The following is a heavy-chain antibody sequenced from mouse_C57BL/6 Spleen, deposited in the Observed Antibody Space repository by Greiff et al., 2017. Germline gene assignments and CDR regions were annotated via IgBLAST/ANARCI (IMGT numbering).Heavy chain of an antibody. J-gene: IGHJ4*01. Sequence: QVQLQQSGPELVKPGASVKISCKASGYAFSSSWMNWVKQRPGKGLEWIGRIYPGDGDTNYNGKFKGKATLTADKSSSTAYMQLSSLTSEDSAVYFCARRRYSNYDYAMDYWGQGTSVTVSS. CDR3: ARRRYSNYDYAMDY. D-gene: IGHD2-5*01. V-gene: IGHV1-82*01. CDR2: IYPGDGDT. CDR1: GYAFSSSW.